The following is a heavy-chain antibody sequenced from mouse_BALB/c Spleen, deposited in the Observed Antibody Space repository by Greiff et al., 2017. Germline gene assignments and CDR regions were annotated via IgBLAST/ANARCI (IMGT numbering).Heavy chain of an antibody. CDR1: GYTFTNYW. CDR2: IYPGGGYT. D-gene: IGHD2-3*01. CDR3: ARWFYDGYPYYFDY. J-gene: IGHJ2*01. V-gene: IGHV1-63*02. Sequence: VQLQQSGAELVRPGTSVKISCKASGYTFTNYWLGWVKQRPGHGLEWIGDIYPGGGYTNYNEKFKGKATLTAYTSSSTAYMQLSSLTSEDSAVYFCARWFYDGYPYYFDYWGQGTTLTVSS.